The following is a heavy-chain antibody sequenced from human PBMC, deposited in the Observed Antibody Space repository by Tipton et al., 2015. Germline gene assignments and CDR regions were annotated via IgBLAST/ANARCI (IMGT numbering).Heavy chain of an antibody. CDR1: GFTFSSHG. CDR2: ISSYSGTTI. Sequence: SLRLSCAASGFTFSSHGMHWVRQAPGQGLEWVSYISSYSGTTIYYADSVKGRFTISRDNAKNSLYLQMNSLRAEDTAVYYCARGDYDSFGYYYAHLDYWGQGTLVSVSS. CDR3: ARGDYDSFGYYYAHLDY. J-gene: IGHJ4*02. D-gene: IGHD3-22*01. V-gene: IGHV3-48*03.